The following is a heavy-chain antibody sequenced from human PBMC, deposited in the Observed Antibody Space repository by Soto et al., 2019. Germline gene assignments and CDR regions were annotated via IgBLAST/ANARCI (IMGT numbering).Heavy chain of an antibody. J-gene: IGHJ6*02. V-gene: IGHV3-48*02. CDR1: GFTFSDYN. CDR2: ISSNSGTI. Sequence: GGYLRLSCAGSGFTFSDYNMNWVRQAPGKGLEWVSYISSNSGTIYYADSVKGRFTISRDNAKNSLYLQMNSLRDEDAAVYYCARDPPIQKSNGIFGVVMGYAMYVCGQGTTVTVSS. D-gene: IGHD3-3*01. CDR3: ARDPPIQKSNGIFGVVMGYAMYV.